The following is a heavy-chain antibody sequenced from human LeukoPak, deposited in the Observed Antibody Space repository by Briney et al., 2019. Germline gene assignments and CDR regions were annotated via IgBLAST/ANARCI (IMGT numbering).Heavy chain of an antibody. CDR2: IIPIFGTA. V-gene: IGHV1-69*13. CDR3: ARDLSMIRGARYRPYKWFDP. D-gene: IGHD3-10*01. J-gene: IGHJ5*02. Sequence: GASVKVSCKASRGTFSSYAIIWVRQAPGQGLEWMGGIIPIFGTANSAQKFQGRVTITADESTSTAYMELSSLRSEDTAVYYCARDLSMIRGARYRPYKWFDPWGQGTLVTVSS. CDR1: RGTFSSYA.